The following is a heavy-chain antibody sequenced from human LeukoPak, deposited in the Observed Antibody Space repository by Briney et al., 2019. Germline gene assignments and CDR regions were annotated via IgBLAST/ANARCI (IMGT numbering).Heavy chain of an antibody. CDR3: AIEGHSSGLAGTFDI. V-gene: IGHV3-30-3*02. D-gene: IGHD6-25*01. CDR1: GFTLSTYI. Sequence: PGGSLRLSCAAPGFTLSTYILHWVRQAPGRGLEGRAVGSNDDTIKIYAESVKGRFTVSRDNSVNTLYLQMNSLNFEDTAMYYCAIEGHSSGLAGTFDIWGQGTMVTISS. CDR2: GSNDDTIK. J-gene: IGHJ3*02.